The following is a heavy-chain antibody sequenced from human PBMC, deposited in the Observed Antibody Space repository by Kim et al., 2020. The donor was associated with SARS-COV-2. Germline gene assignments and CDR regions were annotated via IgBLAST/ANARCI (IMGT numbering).Heavy chain of an antibody. V-gene: IGHV1-69*01. J-gene: IGHJ4*02. CDR3: ARRDCSGGSCYPDY. D-gene: IGHD2-15*01. Sequence: AQKFQGRVTITADESTSTGYMEVSSLRSEDKAVYYCARRDCSGGSCYPDYWGQGTLVTVSS.